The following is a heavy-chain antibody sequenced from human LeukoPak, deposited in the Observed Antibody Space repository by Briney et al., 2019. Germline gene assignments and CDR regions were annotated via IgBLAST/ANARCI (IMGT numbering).Heavy chain of an antibody. CDR3: ARTEMATIKGGDFDY. CDR2: INSDGSST. Sequence: NPGGSLGLSCAASGFTFSSYWMHWVRQAPGKGLVWVSRINSDGSSTSYADSVKGRFTISRDNAKNTLYLQMNSLRAEDTAVYYCARTEMATIKGGDFDYWGQGTLVTVSS. J-gene: IGHJ4*02. D-gene: IGHD5-24*01. CDR1: GFTFSSYW. V-gene: IGHV3-74*01.